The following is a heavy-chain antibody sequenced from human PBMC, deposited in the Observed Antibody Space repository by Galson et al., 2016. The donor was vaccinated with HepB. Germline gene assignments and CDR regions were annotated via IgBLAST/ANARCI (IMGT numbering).Heavy chain of an antibody. CDR2: LIPVLSMS. V-gene: IGHV1-69*04. J-gene: IGHJ6*02. CDR3: ATGRIVAAGTSHYYPPDI. Sequence: SVKVSCKASGGSLRNYGLSWLRQAPGQGLEWMGRLIPVLSMSNYTQKFHGTVTITADRSTNIGYMELSSLRSEDTAVYYCATGRIVAAGTSHYYPPDIWGQGTTVTVSS. D-gene: IGHD6-13*01. CDR1: GGSLRNYG.